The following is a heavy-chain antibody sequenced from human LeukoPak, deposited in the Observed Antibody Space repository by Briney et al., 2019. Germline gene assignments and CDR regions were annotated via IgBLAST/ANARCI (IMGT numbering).Heavy chain of an antibody. J-gene: IGHJ4*02. Sequence: GGSLRLSCAASGFTFSSYAMHWVRQAPGKGLEWVAVISSDGSNNYYADSVKGRFTISRDNSKNTLYLQVNSLRAEDTAVYYCARDRYSSGWYGDFDCWGQGTLVTVSS. CDR2: ISSDGSNN. D-gene: IGHD6-19*01. CDR3: ARDRYSSGWYGDFDC. CDR1: GFTFSSYA. V-gene: IGHV3-30-3*01.